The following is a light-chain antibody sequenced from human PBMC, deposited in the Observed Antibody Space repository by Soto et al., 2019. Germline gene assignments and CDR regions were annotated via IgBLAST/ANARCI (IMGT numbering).Light chain of an antibody. CDR2: EVS. J-gene: IGLJ1*01. CDR1: SSDVGGHNY. CDR3: SSFSSSSTLYV. Sequence: QSVLTQPASVSGSPGQSITISCTGTSSDVGGHNYVSWYQHHADKAPKLMIYEVSNRPSGVSNRFSGSKSGNTASLTIYGLQAEDEADYYCSSFSSSSTLYVFGTGTKSPS. V-gene: IGLV2-14*01.